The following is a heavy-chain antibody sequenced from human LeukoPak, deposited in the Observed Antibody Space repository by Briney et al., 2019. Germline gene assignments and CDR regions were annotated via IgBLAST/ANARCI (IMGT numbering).Heavy chain of an antibody. J-gene: IGHJ4*02. CDR3: ARDYKYALDS. Sequence: PGGSLSCSAAGSGFTCTNAGRGRVRPAPGQGLEWISYIENDSGNTDYADSVKGRFTNSRDKAKNSLYLQMNRLRVEDTAVYYCARDYKYALDSWGQGTLVTVSS. V-gene: IGHV3-11*06. D-gene: IGHD5-24*01. CDR1: GFTCTNAG. CDR2: IENDSGNT.